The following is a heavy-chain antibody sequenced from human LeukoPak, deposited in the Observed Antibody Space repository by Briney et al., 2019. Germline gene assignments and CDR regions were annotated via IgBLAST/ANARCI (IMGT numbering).Heavy chain of an antibody. D-gene: IGHD3-16*01. CDR1: GYTFDSYG. CDR3: ARVGTFFSYYMEA. J-gene: IGHJ6*03. Sequence: ASVKVSCKASGYTFDSYGITWVRQAPGQGLEWMGCICTYSGKTDYAQNRQGRFTMTTDMSTSTAYMELKSLRAQDPAGYYCARVGTFFSYYMEAWGKGGPVT. CDR2: ICTYSGKT. V-gene: IGHV1-18*01.